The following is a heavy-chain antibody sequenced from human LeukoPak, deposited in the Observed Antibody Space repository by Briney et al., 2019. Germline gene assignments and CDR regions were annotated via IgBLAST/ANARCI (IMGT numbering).Heavy chain of an antibody. CDR3: AKDQGYSYYYLDY. CDR1: GFTFNNHA. Sequence: GGSLRLPCAGSGFTFNNHAMSWVRQAPGKGLEWVSGINGNGASTYYSDSVKGRFTISRDNSKNTLYLQMSSLRAEDTAIYYCAKDQGYSYYYLDYWGQGTLVTVSS. CDR2: INGNGAST. J-gene: IGHJ4*02. D-gene: IGHD5-18*01. V-gene: IGHV3-23*01.